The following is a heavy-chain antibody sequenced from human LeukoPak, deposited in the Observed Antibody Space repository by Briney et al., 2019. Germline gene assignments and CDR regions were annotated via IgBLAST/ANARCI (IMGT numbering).Heavy chain of an antibody. CDR2: IRYDGNNK. J-gene: IGHJ4*02. Sequence: GGSLKLSCAASGFTFSTYGMHWVRQAPGKGLEWVAFIRYDGNNKYYADVVKGRFTICRDNSKNTLYLHMNSLRTEDTAVYYCAKIEGKYQLANVPDHWGQGTLVTVSS. CDR3: AKIEGKYQLANVPDH. CDR1: GFTFSTYG. D-gene: IGHD2-2*01. V-gene: IGHV3-30*02.